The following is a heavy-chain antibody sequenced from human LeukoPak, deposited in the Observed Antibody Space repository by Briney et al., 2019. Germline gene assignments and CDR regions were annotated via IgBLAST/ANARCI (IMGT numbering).Heavy chain of an antibody. J-gene: IGHJ4*02. V-gene: IGHV3-23*01. CDR2: ISGNGGRT. CDR1: GFTFNNYA. Sequence: GGSLRLSCAASGFTFNNYAMSWIRQAPGKGLEWVAAISGNGGRTYYADSVKGRFTISRDNSKNTLHLQMNSLRADDTAVYYCAKDHYGSGSTTLDYWGQGTLVTVSS. D-gene: IGHD3-10*01. CDR3: AKDHYGSGSTTLDY.